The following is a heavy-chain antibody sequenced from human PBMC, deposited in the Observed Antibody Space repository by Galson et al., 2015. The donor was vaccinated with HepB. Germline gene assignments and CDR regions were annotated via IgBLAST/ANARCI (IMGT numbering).Heavy chain of an antibody. V-gene: IGHV3-30-3*01. CDR2: ISYDGSNK. J-gene: IGHJ3*02. CDR1: GFTFSSYA. D-gene: IGHD4-17*01. CDR3: ARDTVALIQRSGGAFDI. Sequence: SLRLSCAASGFTFSSYAMHWVRQAPGKGLEWVAVISYDGSNKYYADSVKGRFTISRDNSKNTLYLQMNSLRAEDTAVYYCARDTVALIQRSGGAFDIWGQGTMVTVSS.